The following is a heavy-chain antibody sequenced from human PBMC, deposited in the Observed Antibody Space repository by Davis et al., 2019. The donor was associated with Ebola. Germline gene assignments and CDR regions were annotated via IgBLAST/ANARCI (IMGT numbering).Heavy chain of an antibody. J-gene: IGHJ6*04. CDR3: ERWGGMDV. D-gene: IGHD3-16*01. CDR1: RFTLSSYA. V-gene: IGHV3-30-3*01. Sequence: SLKISCPLPRFTLSSYAMHWDRQAPGKGLEWVAVIPSDGNNKYYADSVKGRFTISRDNSKNTLYLQMNSLRAEDTAVYYFERWGGMDVWGKGTTVTVSS. CDR2: IPSDGNNK.